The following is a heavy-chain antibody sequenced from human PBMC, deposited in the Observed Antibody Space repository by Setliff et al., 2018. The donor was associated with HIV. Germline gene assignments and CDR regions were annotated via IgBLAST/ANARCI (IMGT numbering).Heavy chain of an antibody. CDR1: GYSFTNYW. CDR2: IYPGDSDT. Sequence: GESLKISCKGSGYSFTNYWIGWVRQMPGKGLEWVGIIYPGDSDTRYSPSFQGQVTISVDKSINTAYLQWNSLKASDTAMYYCARLSGSDAFDIWGQGTMVTVSS. J-gene: IGHJ3*02. V-gene: IGHV5-51*01. CDR3: ARLSGSDAFDI.